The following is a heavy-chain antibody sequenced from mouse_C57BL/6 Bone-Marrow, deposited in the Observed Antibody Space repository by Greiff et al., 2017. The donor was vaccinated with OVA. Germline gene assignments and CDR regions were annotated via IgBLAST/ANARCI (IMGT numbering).Heavy chain of an antibody. CDR3: ARADYYGSSYDAMDY. Sequence: VQLVESGAELVRPGASVKLSCEASGYTFTDYYINWVKQRPGQGLEWIARIYPGSGNTYYNEKFKGKATLTAEKSSSTAYMQLSSLTSEDSAVYFCARADYYGSSYDAMDYWGQGTSVTVSS. CDR2: IYPGSGNT. D-gene: IGHD1-1*01. V-gene: IGHV1-76*01. CDR1: GYTFTDYY. J-gene: IGHJ4*01.